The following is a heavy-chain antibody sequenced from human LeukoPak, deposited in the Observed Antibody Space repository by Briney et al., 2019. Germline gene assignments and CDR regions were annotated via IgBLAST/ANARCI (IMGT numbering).Heavy chain of an antibody. CDR3: ARDLGSTSCSYADY. CDR2: ISSSSSTI. Sequence: GGSLRLSCGASGFSIRNSVVSWVRQPPGKGLEWVSYISSSSSTIYYADSVKGRFTISGDNAKNSLYLQMNSLRAEDTAVYYCARDLGSTSCSYADYWGQGTLVTVSS. D-gene: IGHD2-2*01. J-gene: IGHJ4*02. CDR1: GFSIRNSV. V-gene: IGHV3-48*04.